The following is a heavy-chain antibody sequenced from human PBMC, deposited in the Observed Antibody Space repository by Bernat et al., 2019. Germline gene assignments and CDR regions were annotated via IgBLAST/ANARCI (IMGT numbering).Heavy chain of an antibody. CDR2: ISGRGSST. CDR3: AKDLAYGSGNYFDY. D-gene: IGHD3-10*01. CDR1: GFIFSSYA. V-gene: IGHV3-23*01. Sequence: EVQLLESGGGLVQPGGSLRLSCAASGFIFSSYAMSWVRQAPGKGLEWVSGISGRGSSTSYAASMKGRFTISRDNSKNTLYLQMNSLRAEDTAVYYCAKDLAYGSGNYFDYWGQGTLVTVSS. J-gene: IGHJ4*02.